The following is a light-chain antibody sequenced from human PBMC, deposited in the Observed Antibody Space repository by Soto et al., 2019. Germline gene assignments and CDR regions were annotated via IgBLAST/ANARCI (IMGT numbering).Light chain of an antibody. CDR2: GAS. CDR1: QSVSSNY. V-gene: IGKV3-20*01. CDR3: QQYDTSPRT. J-gene: IGKJ1*01. Sequence: EVMLTQSPGTLSLSPGERATLSCRASQSVSSNYLAWYQQKSGQAPRLLIYGASNRATGIPDRFSGSGSGKDFTLTIRRLEPEDFAVYYWQQYDTSPRTFGQGTKVEFK.